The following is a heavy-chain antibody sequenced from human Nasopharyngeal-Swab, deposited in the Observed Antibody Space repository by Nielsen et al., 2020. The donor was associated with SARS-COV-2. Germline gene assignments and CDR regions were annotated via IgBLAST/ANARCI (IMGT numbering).Heavy chain of an antibody. V-gene: IGHV4-31*02. CDR2: IYYSGST. Sequence: REAPGKGLEWIGYIYYSGSTYYNPSLKSRVTISVDTSKNQFSLKLSSVTAADTAVYYCARATMIVVVIGAFDIWGQGTMVTVSS. J-gene: IGHJ3*02. D-gene: IGHD3-22*01. CDR3: ARATMIVVVIGAFDI.